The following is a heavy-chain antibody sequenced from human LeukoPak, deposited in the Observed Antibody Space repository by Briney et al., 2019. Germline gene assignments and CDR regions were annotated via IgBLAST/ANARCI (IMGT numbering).Heavy chain of an antibody. CDR3: AREVGQWTFDY. CDR2: ISSSSSTI. V-gene: IGHV3-48*04. D-gene: IGHD6-19*01. J-gene: IGHJ4*02. CDR1: GFTFSSYG. Sequence: GGSLRLSCAASGFTFSSYGMNWVRQAPGKGLEWVSYISSSSSTIYYADSVKGRFTISRDNAKNSLYLQMNSLRAEDTAVYYCAREVGQWTFDYWGQGTLVTVSS.